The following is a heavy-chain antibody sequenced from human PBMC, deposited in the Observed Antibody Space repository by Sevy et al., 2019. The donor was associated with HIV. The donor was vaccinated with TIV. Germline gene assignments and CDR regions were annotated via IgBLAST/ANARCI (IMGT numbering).Heavy chain of an antibody. CDR1: GLTFSNYA. J-gene: IGHJ4*02. CDR2: ISGGGGNI. D-gene: IGHD3-16*01. CDR3: AIHRGDYVWGSYAFDY. Sequence: GGSLRLSCTASGLTFSNYAMSWVRQAPGKGLEWISAISGGGGNIYNAASVQGRFTISRDNSKNTLYLQMNSLTDGDTAVYYCAIHRGDYVWGSYAFDYWGQGTLVTVSS. V-gene: IGHV3-23*01.